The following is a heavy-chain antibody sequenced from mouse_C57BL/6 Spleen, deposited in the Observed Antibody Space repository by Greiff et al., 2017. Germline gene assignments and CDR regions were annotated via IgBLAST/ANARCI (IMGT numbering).Heavy chain of an antibody. CDR1: GYTFTSYW. V-gene: IGHV1-64*01. CDR2: IHPNSGST. CDR3: ASSYGYEFAY. Sequence: QVHVKQPGAELVKPGASVKLSCKASGYTFTSYWMHWVKQRPGQGLEWIGMIHPNSGSTNYNEKFKSKATLTVDKSSSTAYMQLSSLTSEDSAVYYCASSYGYEFAYWGQGTLVTVSA. D-gene: IGHD2-2*01. J-gene: IGHJ3*01.